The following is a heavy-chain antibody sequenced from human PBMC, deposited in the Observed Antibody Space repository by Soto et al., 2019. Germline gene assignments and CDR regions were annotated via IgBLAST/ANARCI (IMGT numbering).Heavy chain of an antibody. CDR2: INHSGST. D-gene: IGHD3-3*01. CDR1: GGSFSGYY. CDR3: ARGVYDFWSGQYYYYGMDG. J-gene: IGHJ6*02. V-gene: IGHV4-34*01. Sequence: SETLSLTCAVYGGSFSGYYWSWIRQPPGKGLEWIGEINHSGSTNYNPSLKSRVTISVDTSKNQFSLKLSSVTAADTAVYYCARGVYDFWSGQYYYYGMDGWGQGTTVTVSS.